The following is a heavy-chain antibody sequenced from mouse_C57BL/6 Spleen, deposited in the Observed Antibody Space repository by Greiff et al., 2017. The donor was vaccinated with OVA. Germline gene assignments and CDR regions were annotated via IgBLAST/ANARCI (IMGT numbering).Heavy chain of an antibody. J-gene: IGHJ2*01. CDR3: TTDSSGGGY. D-gene: IGHD3-2*02. CDR1: GFNIKDDY. Sequence: VQLQQSGAELVRPGASVKLSCTASGFNIKDDYMHWVKQRPEQGLEWIGRIDPENGDTEYASKFQGKATITADTSSNTAYLQLSSLTSEDTAVYYCTTDSSGGGYWGQGTTLPVSS. CDR2: IDPENGDT. V-gene: IGHV14-4*01.